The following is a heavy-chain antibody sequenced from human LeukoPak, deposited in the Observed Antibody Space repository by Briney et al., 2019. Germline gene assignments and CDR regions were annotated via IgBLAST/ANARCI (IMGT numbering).Heavy chain of an antibody. Sequence: GGSLRLSCEASGFTFRSYVMNWVRQAPGKGLEWVSYISSRGSTTYYADSVKGRFTSSRDNAKNSLYLQMNSLRAEDTAVYYCARSHEYVFYMDLWREGPADTVSS. CDR2: ISSRGSTT. CDR3: ARSHEYVFYMDL. D-gene: IGHD2-2*01. CDR1: GFTFRSYV. J-gene: IGHJ6*03. V-gene: IGHV3-48*03.